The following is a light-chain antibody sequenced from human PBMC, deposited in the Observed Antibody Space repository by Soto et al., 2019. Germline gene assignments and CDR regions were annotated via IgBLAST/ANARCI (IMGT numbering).Light chain of an antibody. CDR2: GPS. V-gene: IGLV1-40*01. J-gene: IGLJ2*01. CDR3: QSYDSSLSVV. CDR1: SSNIGAGYD. Sequence: QSVLTQPPSVSGAPGQRVTISCTGSSSNIGAGYDVHWYQQLPGPAPKLLIYGPSNRPSGVPDRFSGSKSGTSASLAITGLQAEDEADYYCQSYDSSLSVVFGGGTTLTVL.